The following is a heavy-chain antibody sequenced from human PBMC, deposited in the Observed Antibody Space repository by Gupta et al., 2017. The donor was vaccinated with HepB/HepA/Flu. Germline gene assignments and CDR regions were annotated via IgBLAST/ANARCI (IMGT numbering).Heavy chain of an antibody. J-gene: IGHJ6*03. D-gene: IGHD3-10*01. CDR2: VFFTGST. CDR3: ARQPGDRFEDYLYCMDV. CDR1: GGSISSSAYY. Sequence: QLQPQESGPGLVKPSETLSLTGSVSGGSISSSAYYWGWIRQSPGKGLEWIARVFFTGSTSYSPSLKSRVTISIETSTNQFSLKLNSVTATDTAVYYCARQPGDRFEDYLYCMDVWGKGTTVTVSS. V-gene: IGHV4-39*01.